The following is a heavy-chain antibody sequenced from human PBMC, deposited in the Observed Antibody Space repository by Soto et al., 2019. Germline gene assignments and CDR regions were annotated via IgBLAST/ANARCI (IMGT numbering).Heavy chain of an antibody. D-gene: IGHD3-3*01. J-gene: IGHJ4*02. CDR1: GFTFSNHY. CDR3: ARDGFLFRAGFDS. Sequence: QMHLVESGGGLVKPGGSLRLSCEASGFTFSNHYMAWIRQAPGKGLEWVSYISTSGTSTFYADSVKGRFTISRDNAKDTLLLQMNSLRVDDRAVYFCARDGFLFRAGFDSWGQGTLVTVAS. V-gene: IGHV3-11*01. CDR2: ISTSGTST.